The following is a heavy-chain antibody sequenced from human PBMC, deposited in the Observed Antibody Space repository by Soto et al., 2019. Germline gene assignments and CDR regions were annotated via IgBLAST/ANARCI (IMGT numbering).Heavy chain of an antibody. D-gene: IGHD2-2*01. V-gene: IGHV4-34*01. Sequence: SDTLSLTCAVYGGSFSGYYWSWIRQPPGKGLEWIADICSSGSTNYNPSLESRVAISVDTSKNQFSLRLTSVTAADTAVYFCARVRTEYAGLDYWGQGTLVTVSS. CDR2: ICSSGST. CDR1: GGSFSGYY. J-gene: IGHJ4*02. CDR3: ARVRTEYAGLDY.